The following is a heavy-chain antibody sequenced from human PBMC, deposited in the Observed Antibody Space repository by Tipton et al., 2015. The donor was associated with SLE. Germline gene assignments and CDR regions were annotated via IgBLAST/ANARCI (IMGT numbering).Heavy chain of an antibody. D-gene: IGHD6-6*01. Sequence: TLSLTCAVSGGSISSSNWWSWVRQPPGKGLEWIGEIYHSGSTSYNPSLKSRVTISVDKSKNQFSLKLSSVTAADTAVYYCARRRYSSSSRPYWYFDLWGRGTLVTVSS. CDR2: IYHSGST. CDR1: GGSISSSNW. V-gene: IGHV4-4*02. J-gene: IGHJ2*01. CDR3: ARRRYSSSSRPYWYFDL.